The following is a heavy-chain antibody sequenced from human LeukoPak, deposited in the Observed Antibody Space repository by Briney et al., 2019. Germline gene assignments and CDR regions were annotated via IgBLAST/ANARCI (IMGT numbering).Heavy chain of an antibody. D-gene: IGHD5-18*01. CDR1: GYSISSGYY. CDR2: IYHSGST. V-gene: IGHV4-38-2*02. Sequence: SETLSLTCTVSGYSISSGYYWGWILQPPGKGLEWIVSIYHSGSTYYNPSLKSRVTISVDTSKNQFSLKLSSVAAADTAVYYCARIQLSYSYAFDIWGQGTMVTVSS. CDR3: ARIQLSYSYAFDI. J-gene: IGHJ3*02.